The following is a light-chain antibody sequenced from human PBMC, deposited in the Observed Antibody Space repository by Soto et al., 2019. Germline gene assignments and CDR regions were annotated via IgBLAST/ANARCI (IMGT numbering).Light chain of an antibody. Sequence: DIQTTQSPSTLSASVGDIVTITCRASHTISSWLAWYQQKPGKAPKLLIYKASNLESGVSLRFSGSGSGTEFTLNISSLQPDDFATYHCQQYNSYPWTFGQGTKVDIK. V-gene: IGKV1-5*03. CDR1: HTISSW. CDR2: KAS. J-gene: IGKJ1*01. CDR3: QQYNSYPWT.